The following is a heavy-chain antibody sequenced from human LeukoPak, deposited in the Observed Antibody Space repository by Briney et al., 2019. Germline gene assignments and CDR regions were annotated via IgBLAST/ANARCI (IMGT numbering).Heavy chain of an antibody. CDR2: ISGSGGST. Sequence: GGSLRLSCAASGFTFSSYAMSWVRQAPGKGLEWVSAISGSGGSTYYADSVKGRFTISRDNSKNTLYLQMNSLRAEDTAVYYCAKGRYCSGGSCYSGDHLDYWGQGTLVTVSS. V-gene: IGHV3-23*01. D-gene: IGHD2-15*01. J-gene: IGHJ4*02. CDR3: AKGRYCSGGSCYSGDHLDY. CDR1: GFTFSSYA.